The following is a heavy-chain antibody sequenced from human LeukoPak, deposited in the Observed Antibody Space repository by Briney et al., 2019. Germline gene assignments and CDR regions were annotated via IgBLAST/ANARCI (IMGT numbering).Heavy chain of an antibody. CDR2: ISGSGGST. CDR3: ANLPYTAMPFDY. V-gene: IGHV3-23*01. Sequence: PGGSLRLSCAASGFTFSSYAMSWVRQAPGKGLEGVSAISGSGGSTYYADSVRGRFPISRDNSKNTLYLQMNSLRAEDTAVYYCANLPYTAMPFDYWGQGTLVTVSS. D-gene: IGHD5-18*01. CDR1: GFTFSSYA. J-gene: IGHJ4*02.